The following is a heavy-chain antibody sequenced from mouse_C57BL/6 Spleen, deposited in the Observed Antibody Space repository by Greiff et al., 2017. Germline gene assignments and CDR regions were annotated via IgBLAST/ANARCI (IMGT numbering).Heavy chain of an antibody. CDR3: ARPPHYYGSISYFDV. CDR2: INPNTCGT. V-gene: IGHV1-18*01. D-gene: IGHD1-1*01. J-gene: IGHJ1*03. CDR1: GYTFTDYN. Sequence: VQLQQSGPELVKPGASVKIPCKASGYTFTDYNMDWVKQSHGKSLEWIGDINPNTCGTISNQKFKGKATLTVDTSSSNAYMKRRSLTSEETAVYYCARPPHYYGSISYFDVWGTGTTVTGSS.